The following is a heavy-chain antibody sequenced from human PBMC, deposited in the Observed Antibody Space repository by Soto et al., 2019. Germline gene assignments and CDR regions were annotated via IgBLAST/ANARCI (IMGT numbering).Heavy chain of an antibody. Sequence: TLSLTCTVSGGSISSSGYYWSWIRQHPGKGLEWIGYIYYSGSTYYNPSLKSRVTISVDTSKNQFSLKLSSVTAADTAVYYCARVNGVVVVAAGDNWFDPWGQGTLVTVSS. D-gene: IGHD2-15*01. CDR1: GGSISSSGYY. J-gene: IGHJ5*02. CDR3: ARVNGVVVVAAGDNWFDP. V-gene: IGHV4-31*03. CDR2: IYYSGST.